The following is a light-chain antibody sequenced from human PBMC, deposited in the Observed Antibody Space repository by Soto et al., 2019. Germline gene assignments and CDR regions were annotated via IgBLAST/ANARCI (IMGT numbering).Light chain of an antibody. V-gene: IGKV3-15*01. CDR1: QSVSTN. CDR3: QQSNDWWT. CDR2: SAS. J-gene: IGKJ1*01. Sequence: EIVMTQSPATLSVPPAERATLSCRASQSVSTNLAWYQQKPGQAPRLLIYSASTRATGIPARFSGSGSGTEFTLTISSLQSEDFAVYYCQQSNDWWTFGQGTKVDIK.